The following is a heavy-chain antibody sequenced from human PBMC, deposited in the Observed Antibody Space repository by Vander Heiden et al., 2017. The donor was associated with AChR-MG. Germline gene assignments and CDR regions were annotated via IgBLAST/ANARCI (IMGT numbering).Heavy chain of an antibody. D-gene: IGHD3-16*02. Sequence: QVQLQESGPGLVKPSETLSLTCDVPGYSIRRGCFWGWIRQPPEKGLEWIGFMFHRATTYYNPSLKSRSTVSLDTSKNQFSLKLRSVTAADTAVYYCARENTFGGVIVPPDSWGQGILVTVSS. CDR2: MFHRATT. CDR1: GYSIRRGCF. V-gene: IGHV4-38-2*02. J-gene: IGHJ5*01. CDR3: ARENTFGGVIVPPDS.